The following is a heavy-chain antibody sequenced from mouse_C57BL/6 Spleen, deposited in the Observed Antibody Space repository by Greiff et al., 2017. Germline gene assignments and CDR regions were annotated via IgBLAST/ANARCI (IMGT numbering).Heavy chain of an antibody. J-gene: IGHJ3*01. V-gene: IGHV3-6*01. Sequence: EVQLVESGPGLVKPSQSLSLTCSVTGYSITSGYYWNWIRQFPGNKLEWMGYIRYDGSNNYNPSLKNRISITRDTSKNQFFLKLNSVTTEDTATYYCARDYNSFAYWGQGTLVTVSA. CDR2: IRYDGSN. D-gene: IGHD1-3*01. CDR1: GYSITSGYY. CDR3: ARDYNSFAY.